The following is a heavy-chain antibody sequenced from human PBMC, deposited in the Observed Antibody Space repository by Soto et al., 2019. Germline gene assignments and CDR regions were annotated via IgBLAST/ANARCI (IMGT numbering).Heavy chain of an antibody. Sequence: QPGGSLRLSCAASGFTFRNYAMIWVRQAPGKGLEWVSGISDSGGVIFYADSVRGRFTISRDNSKNTLYLQMTSLRAEDTAVYYCARGTYRSKTDFDYWGQGTLVTVSS. CDR1: GFTFRNYA. CDR3: ARGTYRSKTDFDY. D-gene: IGHD6-13*01. J-gene: IGHJ4*02. CDR2: ISDSGGVI. V-gene: IGHV3-23*01.